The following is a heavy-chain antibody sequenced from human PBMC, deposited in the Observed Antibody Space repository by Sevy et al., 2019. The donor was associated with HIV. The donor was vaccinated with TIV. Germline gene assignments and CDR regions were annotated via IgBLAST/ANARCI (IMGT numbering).Heavy chain of an antibody. J-gene: IGHJ4*02. D-gene: IGHD1-26*01. CDR3: ARDRAGAKD. CDR2: IRSSSSYI. CDR1: GFTFSNAW. Sequence: GGSLRLSCAASGFTFSNAWMSWVRQAPGKGLEWVSSIRSSSSYIYYADSVKGRFTISRDNAKNSLYLQMNSLRAEDTAVYYCARDRAGAKDWGQGTLVTVSS. V-gene: IGHV3-21*01.